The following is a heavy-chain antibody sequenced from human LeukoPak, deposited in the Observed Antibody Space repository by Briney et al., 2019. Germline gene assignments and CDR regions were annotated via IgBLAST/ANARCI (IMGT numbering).Heavy chain of an antibody. D-gene: IGHD1-26*01. V-gene: IGHV4-4*02. CDR2: IFHSGST. J-gene: IGHJ3*02. CDR3: ARGSGSYLSDAFDI. Sequence: SGTLSLTCAVSGGSISSSNWWSWVRQPPGKGLEWIGEIFHSGSTNYNPSLKSRVTISVDKSKNQFSLKLSSVTAADTAVYYCARGSGSYLSDAFDIWGQGTPVTVSS. CDR1: GGSISSSNW.